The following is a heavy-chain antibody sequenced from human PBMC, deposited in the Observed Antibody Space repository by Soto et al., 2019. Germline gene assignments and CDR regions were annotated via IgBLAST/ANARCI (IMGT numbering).Heavy chain of an antibody. CDR1: GGSISSSD. CDR2: IYYSGST. CDR3: AREGIWKAYDSTFGFDP. V-gene: IGHV4-59*01. Sequence: SETLSLTCTVSGGSISSSDWSWIRQPLGKGLEWIGYIYYSGSTNYNPSLKSRVTISVDTSKNQFSLELSSVTAADTAVYYCAREGIWKAYDSTFGFDPWGQGTLVTVSS. D-gene: IGHD3-22*01. J-gene: IGHJ5*02.